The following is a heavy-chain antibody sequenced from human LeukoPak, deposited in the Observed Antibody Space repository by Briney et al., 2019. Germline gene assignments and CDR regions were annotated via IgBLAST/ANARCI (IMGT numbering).Heavy chain of an antibody. CDR1: GFTFSSYS. D-gene: IGHD3-3*01. Sequence: GGSLRLSCAASGFTFSSYSMNWVRQAPGKWLEWVSSISSSSSYIYYADSVKGRFTISRDNAKNSLYLQMNSLRAEDTAVYYCARERYFDFWSGYYTSDYYYYYMDVWGKGTTVTVSS. CDR3: ARERYFDFWSGYYTSDYYYYYMDV. J-gene: IGHJ6*03. V-gene: IGHV3-21*01. CDR2: ISSSSSYI.